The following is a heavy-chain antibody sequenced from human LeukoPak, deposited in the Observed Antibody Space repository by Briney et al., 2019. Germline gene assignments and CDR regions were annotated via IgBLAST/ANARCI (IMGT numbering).Heavy chain of an antibody. D-gene: IGHD3-10*01. CDR1: GYSISSYY. J-gene: IGHJ4*02. CDR2: IYYSGNP. Sequence: SETLSLACSVSGYSISSYYGGWVRQPPGKGLGWVGSIYYSGNPNYNPSRKSRDTISVDTPKNQYSLKLSSVTAADTAVYHCAREPYYYGTGRGLDYWGQGTQVTDSS. V-gene: IGHV4-59*01. CDR3: AREPYYYGTGRGLDY.